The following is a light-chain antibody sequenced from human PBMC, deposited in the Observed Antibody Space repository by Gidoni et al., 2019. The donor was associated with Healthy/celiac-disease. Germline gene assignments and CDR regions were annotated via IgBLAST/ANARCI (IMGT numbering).Light chain of an antibody. Sequence: EIVLMQSPGTLSLSPGERATLSCRASQSVSSSYLAWHQQKPGQAPRLLIYGASSRATVLPDRFSGRGSGTDFTLTISRLEPEDFAVYYCQQYGSSPYTFGQGTKLEIK. CDR3: QQYGSSPYT. CDR1: QSVSSSY. CDR2: GAS. V-gene: IGKV3-20*01. J-gene: IGKJ2*01.